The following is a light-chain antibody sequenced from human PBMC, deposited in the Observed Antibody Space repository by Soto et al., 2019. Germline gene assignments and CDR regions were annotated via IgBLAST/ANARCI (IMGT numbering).Light chain of an antibody. CDR3: QSYDTSLSVV. Sequence: QAVVTQPPSVSGAPGQRVTISCTGSNSNIGADYDVHWYQYLPGTAPKLLIYGNNNRPSGVPDRFSGSKSGTSASLAITGLQAEDAADYYCQSYDTSLSVVFGGGTEVTVL. J-gene: IGLJ2*01. CDR2: GNN. V-gene: IGLV1-40*01. CDR1: NSNIGADYD.